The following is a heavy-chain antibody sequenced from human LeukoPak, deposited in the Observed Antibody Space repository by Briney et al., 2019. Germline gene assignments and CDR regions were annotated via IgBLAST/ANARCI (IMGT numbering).Heavy chain of an antibody. V-gene: IGHV3-23*01. D-gene: IGHD3-10*01. J-gene: IGHJ4*02. CDR2: ISGSGGST. CDR3: AKDKIEYYYGSGTEYYFDY. Sequence: GGSLRLSCAASGFTFSSYAMSWVRQAPGKGLEWVSAISGSGGSTYYADSVKGRFTISRDNSKNRLYLQMNSLRAEDTAVYYCAKDKIEYYYGSGTEYYFDYWGQGTLVTVSS. CDR1: GFTFSSYA.